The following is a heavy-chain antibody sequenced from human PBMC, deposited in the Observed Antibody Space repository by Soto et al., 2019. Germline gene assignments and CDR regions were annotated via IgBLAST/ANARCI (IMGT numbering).Heavy chain of an antibody. J-gene: IGHJ4*02. CDR1: GYTFTSYG. CDR2: ISAYNGNT. CDR3: ARSPCGGVRTFYFDN. Sequence: GASVKVSCKASGYTFTSYGISWVRQAPGQGLEWMGWISAYNGNTNYAQKLQGRVTMTTDTSTSTAYMELRSLRSDDTAVYYCARSPCGGVRTFYFDNWGQGTLVPVSS. V-gene: IGHV1-18*01. D-gene: IGHD2-21*01.